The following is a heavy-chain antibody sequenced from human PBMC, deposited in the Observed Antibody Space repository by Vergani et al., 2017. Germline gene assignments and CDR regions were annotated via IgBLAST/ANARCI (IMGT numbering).Heavy chain of an antibody. J-gene: IGHJ3*02. CDR1: GGTFSSYT. V-gene: IGHV1-69*02. D-gene: IGHD6-19*01. CDR3: ARKAGHDAIDI. CDR2: IIPILGIA. Sequence: QVQLVQSGAEVKKPGSSVKVSCKASGGTFSSYTISWVRQAPGQGLEWMGRIIPILGIANYAQKFQGRVTITADKSTSTAYMELSSLRSEDTAVYYCARKAGHDAIDIWGQGTMVTVSS.